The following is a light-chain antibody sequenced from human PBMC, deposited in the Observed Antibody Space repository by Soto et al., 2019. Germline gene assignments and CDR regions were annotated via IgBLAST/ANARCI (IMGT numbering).Light chain of an antibody. CDR2: SND. CDR3: AAWDDSLNGWV. V-gene: IGLV1-44*01. J-gene: IGLJ3*02. Sequence: QSVLTQPPSASGTPGQRVPISCSGSSSNIGTNTVNWYQQLPGTAPKLLIYSNDQRPSGVPDRFSSSKSGTSASLAISGLQSEDEADYYCAAWDDSLNGWVFGGGTKVTVL. CDR1: SSNIGTNT.